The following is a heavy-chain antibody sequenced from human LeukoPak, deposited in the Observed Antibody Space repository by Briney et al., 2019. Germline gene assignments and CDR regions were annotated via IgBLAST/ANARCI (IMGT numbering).Heavy chain of an antibody. Sequence: SETLSLTCTVSGGSISSYYWSWIRQPPGKGLEWIGYIYYSGSTNYNPSLKGRVTISVDTSKNQFSLKLSSVTAADTAVYYCARALPYYDFWSGYDYWGQGTLVTVSS. J-gene: IGHJ4*02. D-gene: IGHD3-3*01. V-gene: IGHV4-59*01. CDR1: GGSISSYY. CDR3: ARALPYYDFWSGYDY. CDR2: IYYSGST.